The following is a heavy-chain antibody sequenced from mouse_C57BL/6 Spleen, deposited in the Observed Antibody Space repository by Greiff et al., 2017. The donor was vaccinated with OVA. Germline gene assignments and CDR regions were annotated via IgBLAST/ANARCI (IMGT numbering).Heavy chain of an antibody. CDR3: ASLYYSNYFDY. CDR1: GFTFSSYG. CDR2: ISSGGSYT. D-gene: IGHD2-5*01. Sequence: EVHLVESGGDLVKPGGSLKLSCAASGFTFSSYGMSWVRQTPDKRLEWVATISSGGSYTYYPDSVKGRFTISRDNAKNTLYLQMSSLKSEDTAMYYCASLYYSNYFDYWGQGTTLTVSS. J-gene: IGHJ2*01. V-gene: IGHV5-6*01.